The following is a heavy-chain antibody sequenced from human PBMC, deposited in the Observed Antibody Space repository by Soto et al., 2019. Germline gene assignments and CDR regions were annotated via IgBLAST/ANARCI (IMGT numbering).Heavy chain of an antibody. D-gene: IGHD6-13*01. Sequence: EVQLVESGGGLVQPGGSLRLSCAASGFSFDSFSMDWVRQAPGKGLEWVSYISSGSGSIYYADSVKGRFTISRDNAKNSLSLQMNSLRAEAPAVYYCAKLTGGSSWHPLDSWGQGTLVTVSS. CDR3: AKLTGGSSWHPLDS. V-gene: IGHV3-48*04. CDR2: ISSGSGSI. J-gene: IGHJ4*02. CDR1: GFSFDSFS.